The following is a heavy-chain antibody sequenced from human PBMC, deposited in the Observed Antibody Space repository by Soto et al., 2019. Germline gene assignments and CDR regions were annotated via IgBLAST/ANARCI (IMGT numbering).Heavy chain of an antibody. CDR3: ARSAIATHWFFDP. D-gene: IGHD5-18*01. Sequence: SETLSLTCSVSGGPISSSSYYWGWIRQAPGKGLEWLATIYYTGYTYHNPSLKSHVTISVDTSKDQFSLELTSVTAADTALYYCARSAIATHWFFDPWGRGTLVTVSS. J-gene: IGHJ2*01. V-gene: IGHV4-39*01. CDR1: GGPISSSSYY. CDR2: IYYTGYT.